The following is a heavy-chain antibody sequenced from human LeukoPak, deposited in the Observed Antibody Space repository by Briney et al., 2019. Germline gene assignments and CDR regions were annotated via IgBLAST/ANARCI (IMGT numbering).Heavy chain of an antibody. CDR2: IIPIFGTA. J-gene: IGHJ5*02. CDR3: AKDPIVLMVYARGRNWFDP. D-gene: IGHD2-8*01. CDR1: GGTFSSYA. V-gene: IGHV1-69*13. Sequence: ASVKVSCKASGGTFSSYAISWVRQAPGQGLEWMGGIIPIFGTANYAQKFQGRVTITADESTSTAYMELSSLRSEDTAVYYCAKDPIVLMVYARGRNWFDPWGQGTLVTVSS.